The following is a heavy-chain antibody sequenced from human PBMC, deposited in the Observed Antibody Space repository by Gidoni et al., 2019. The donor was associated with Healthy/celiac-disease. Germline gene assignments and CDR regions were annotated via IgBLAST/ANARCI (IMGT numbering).Heavy chain of an antibody. V-gene: IGHV4-34*01. CDR2: INHSGST. CDR3: ARGRGDFWSGPYYYYYGMDV. D-gene: IGHD3-3*01. CDR1: GGSFSGSY. J-gene: IGHJ6*02. Sequence: QVQLQQWGAGLLKPSATLSLTCAVYGGSFSGSYLSWIRPPPGKGLELIGEINHSGSTTYNPSLKSRVTISVDTSKNQFSLKLSSVTAADTAVYYCARGRGDFWSGPYYYYYGMDVWGQGTTVTVSS.